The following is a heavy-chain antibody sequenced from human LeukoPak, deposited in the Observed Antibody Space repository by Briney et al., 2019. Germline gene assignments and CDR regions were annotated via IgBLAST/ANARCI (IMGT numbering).Heavy chain of an antibody. J-gene: IGHJ4*02. CDR3: AKDLPDSSGYYYEDY. Sequence: GGSLRLSCGASGFTFSSYAMSWVRQAPGKGLEWVSAISGSGGSTYYADSVKGRFTISRDNSKNTLYLQMNSLRAEDTAVYYCAKDLPDSSGYYYEDYWGQGTLVAVSS. D-gene: IGHD3-22*01. V-gene: IGHV3-23*01. CDR2: ISGSGGST. CDR1: GFTFSSYA.